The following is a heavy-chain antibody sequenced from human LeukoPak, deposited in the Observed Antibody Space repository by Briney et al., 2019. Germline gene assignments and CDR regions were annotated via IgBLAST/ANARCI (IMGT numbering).Heavy chain of an antibody. CDR2: IYPGDSDT. V-gene: IGHV5-51*01. CDR3: ARHGGGMGATPLPIDY. CDR1: GYRFASYW. J-gene: IGHJ4*02. D-gene: IGHD1-26*01. Sequence: GESLKISCKGFGYRFASYWIGWGRPMPGKGLEWMGIIYPGDSDTRYSPSFQGQVTISADKSVSTAYLQWNSLKASDTAMYYCARHGGGMGATPLPIDYWGQGALVTVSS.